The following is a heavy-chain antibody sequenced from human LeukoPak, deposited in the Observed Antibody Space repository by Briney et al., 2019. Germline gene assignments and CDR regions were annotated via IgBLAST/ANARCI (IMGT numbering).Heavy chain of an antibody. CDR3: VRDVGQLWA. Sequence: SETLSLTCAVYGGSFSGYYWSWIRQPPGKGLEWIGEINHSGSTNYNPSLKSRVTISVDTSKNQFSLKMTSVSAADTAVYYCVRDVGQLWAWGQGTLVTVSS. V-gene: IGHV4-34*01. J-gene: IGHJ5*02. D-gene: IGHD5-18*01. CDR1: GGSFSGYY. CDR2: INHSGST.